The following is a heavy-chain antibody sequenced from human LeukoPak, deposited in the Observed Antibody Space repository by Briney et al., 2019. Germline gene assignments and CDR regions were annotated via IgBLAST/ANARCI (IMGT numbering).Heavy chain of an antibody. D-gene: IGHD3-22*01. CDR1: GGSITSSNFY. CDR3: ARNYYDSSGYYIDQFYFDS. J-gene: IGHJ4*02. V-gene: IGHV4-39*07. CDR2: IFYTGNT. Sequence: SETLSLTCTVSGGSITSSNFYWGWIRQLPGKGLEGIGSIFYTGNTYYQPSLRGRLSISLDTFKNLFSLRLNSVTAADTAVYYCARNYYDSSGYYIDQFYFDSWGQGTLVTVSS.